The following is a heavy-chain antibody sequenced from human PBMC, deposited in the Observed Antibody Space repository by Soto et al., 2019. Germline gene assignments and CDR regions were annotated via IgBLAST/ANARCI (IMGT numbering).Heavy chain of an antibody. CDR3: ARAGYYYDSSGYSRRSSYYYGMDV. J-gene: IGHJ6*02. CDR2: AYYSGMT. V-gene: IGHV4-39*01. CDR1: GDSIRSGIYY. D-gene: IGHD3-22*01. Sequence: SETLSLTCTVSGDSIRSGIYYWGWIRQPPGKGLEWIGSAYYSGMTHYGPSLRGRVTISVDTSKNQFSLELSSVTAADTAVYYCARAGYYYDSSGYSRRSSYYYGMDVWGQGTTVTVSS.